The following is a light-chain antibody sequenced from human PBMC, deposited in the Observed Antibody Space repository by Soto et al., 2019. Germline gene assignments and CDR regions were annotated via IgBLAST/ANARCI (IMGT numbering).Light chain of an antibody. CDR2: RTS. J-gene: IGKJ1*01. Sequence: EIVLTQSPGTLSLSPGERATLSCRASQSVSSSYLAWYQQKPGQAPRLLIYRTSNRATGIPDRFSGSGSGTDFTLTISRLEPEDFAVYWCQQYGSSPATFGQGTKVDIK. CDR3: QQYGSSPAT. V-gene: IGKV3-20*01. CDR1: QSVSSSY.